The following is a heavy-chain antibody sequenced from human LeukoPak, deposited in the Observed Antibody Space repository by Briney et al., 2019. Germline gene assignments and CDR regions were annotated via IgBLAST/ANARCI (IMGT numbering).Heavy chain of an antibody. J-gene: IGHJ2*01. D-gene: IGHD1-26*01. CDR2: IYYSGST. CDR3: AIRSGSYRYWYFDL. Sequence: SGTLSLTCAVSGGSISSNNWWGWIRQPPGKGLEWIGSIYYSGSTYYNPSLKSRVTISVDTSKNQFSLKLSSVTAADTAVYYCAIRSGSYRYWYFDLWGRGTLVTVSS. CDR1: GGSISSNNW. V-gene: IGHV4-39*01.